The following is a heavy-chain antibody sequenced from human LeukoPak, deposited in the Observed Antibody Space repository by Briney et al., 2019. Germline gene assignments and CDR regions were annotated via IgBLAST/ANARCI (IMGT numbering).Heavy chain of an antibody. J-gene: IGHJ4*02. CDR2: ISAYNGDT. D-gene: IGHD4-17*01. V-gene: IGHV1-18*01. CDR1: GYTFTSYG. Sequence: ASAKVSCKASGYTFTSYGISWVRQAPGQGLEWMGWISAYNGDTNYAQNLQGRVTMTTDTSTSTAYMELRSLRSDDTAVYYCARVGTTVTTFAADYWGQGTLVTVSS. CDR3: ARVGTTVTTFAADY.